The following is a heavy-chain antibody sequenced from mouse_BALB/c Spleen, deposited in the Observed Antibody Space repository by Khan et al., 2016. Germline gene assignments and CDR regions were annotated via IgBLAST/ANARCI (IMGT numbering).Heavy chain of an antibody. D-gene: IGHD1-1*01. CDR1: GYNFTKYG. CDR2: INTNNGEP. V-gene: IGHV9-3*02. J-gene: IGHJ2*01. CDR3: ARYYGNGLYFDY. Sequence: QIQLVQSGPELKKPGETVKISCKASGYNFTKYGVNWVKQAPGKDLKWMGWINTNNGEPTYAEEFKGRFAFSLDSSASTASLQINNLNNEDPATYFCARYYGNGLYFDYWGQGTTLTVSS.